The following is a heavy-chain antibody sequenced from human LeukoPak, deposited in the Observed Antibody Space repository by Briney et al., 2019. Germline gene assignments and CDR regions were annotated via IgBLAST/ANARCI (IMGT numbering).Heavy chain of an antibody. CDR2: IFYNGNT. D-gene: IGHD6-13*01. V-gene: IGHV4-59*08. CDR1: GASFSSYY. J-gene: IGHJ4*02. Sequence: SETLSLTCTVSGASFSSYYWSWLRQPPGKGLEWIAYIFYNGNTKYNPSLKSRVTISVDTSKTQFSLKVSSVTAADTAVYYCARQYSSSWCIDYWGQGTLVTVSS. CDR3: ARQYSSSWCIDY.